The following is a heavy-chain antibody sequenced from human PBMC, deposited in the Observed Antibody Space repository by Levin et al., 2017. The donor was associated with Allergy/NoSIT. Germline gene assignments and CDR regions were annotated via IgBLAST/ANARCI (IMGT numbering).Heavy chain of an antibody. CDR1: GFTFSNAW. CDR2: IKSKTDGGTT. Sequence: PGGSLRLSCAASGFTFSNAWMSWVRQAPGKGLEWVGRIKSKTDGGTTDYAAPVKGRFTISRDDSKNTLYLQMNSLKTEDTAVYYCTTEGVLYVSGMDVWGQGTTVTVSS. CDR3: TTEGVLYVSGMDV. J-gene: IGHJ6*02. D-gene: IGHD2-15*01. V-gene: IGHV3-15*01.